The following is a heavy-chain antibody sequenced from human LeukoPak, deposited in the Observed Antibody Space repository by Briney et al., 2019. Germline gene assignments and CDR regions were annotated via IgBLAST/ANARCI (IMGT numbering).Heavy chain of an antibody. CDR2: IGGSGGST. D-gene: IGHD1-26*01. Sequence: GGSLRLSCTASGFTFSSYGMSWVRQAPGKGLEWISAIGGSGGSTYYADSVKGRFTISRDNSKDTLYLQMNSLRAEDTAVYYCARDPYSGSYGNYYYYFMDVWGKGTTVTISS. CDR3: ARDPYSGSYGNYYYYFMDV. J-gene: IGHJ6*03. V-gene: IGHV3-23*01. CDR1: GFTFSSYG.